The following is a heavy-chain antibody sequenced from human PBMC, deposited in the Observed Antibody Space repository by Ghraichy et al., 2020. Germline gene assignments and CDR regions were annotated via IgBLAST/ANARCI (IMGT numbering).Heavy chain of an antibody. Sequence: SETLSLTCAVYGGSFSGYYWSWIRQPLGKGLEWIGEINHSGSTNYNPSLKSRVTISVDTSKNQFSLKLSSVTAADTAVYYCARATPTLGAGGYWGQGTLVTVSS. J-gene: IGHJ4*02. D-gene: IGHD3-16*01. CDR3: ARATPTLGAGGY. V-gene: IGHV4-34*01. CDR1: GGSFSGYY. CDR2: INHSGST.